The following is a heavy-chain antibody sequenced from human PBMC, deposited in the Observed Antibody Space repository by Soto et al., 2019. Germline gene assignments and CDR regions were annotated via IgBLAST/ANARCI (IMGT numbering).Heavy chain of an antibody. J-gene: IGHJ4*02. CDR3: ARDKNLSFQGSGYYYAH. D-gene: IGHD3-22*01. Sequence: ASVKVSCKASGYTFTSYAMHWVRQAPGQRLEWMGWINAGNGNTKYSQKFQGRVTITRDTSASTAYMELSSLRSEDTAVYYCARDKNLSFQGSGYYYAHWGQGTLVTVSS. V-gene: IGHV1-3*01. CDR1: GYTFTSYA. CDR2: INAGNGNT.